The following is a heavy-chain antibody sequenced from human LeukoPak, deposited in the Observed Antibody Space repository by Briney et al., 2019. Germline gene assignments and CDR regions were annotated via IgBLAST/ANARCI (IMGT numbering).Heavy chain of an antibody. Sequence: GAXXKVSCKASGYTFSSYGISWVRQAPGQGLEWMGWTNAYNGFTDYARSLQGRVTITTDTSTSTAYMEMRSLRTDDTAVYYCARVKKEQWLANYFDNWGQGTLVTVSS. D-gene: IGHD6-19*01. J-gene: IGHJ4*02. CDR3: ARVKKEQWLANYFDN. V-gene: IGHV1-18*04. CDR1: GYTFSSYG. CDR2: TNAYNGFT.